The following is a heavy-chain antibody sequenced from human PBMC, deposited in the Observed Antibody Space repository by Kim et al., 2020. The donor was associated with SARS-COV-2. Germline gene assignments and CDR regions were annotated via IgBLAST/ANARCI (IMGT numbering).Heavy chain of an antibody. D-gene: IGHD3-16*01. CDR2: IYYSGST. Sequence: SETLSLTCTVSGGSISSYSCSWIRQPPGKGLEWIGYIYYSGSTNYNPSLKSRVTISVDTSKNQFSLKLSSVTAADTAVYYCARLEGEGNNYYYYGMDVWSQGTTVTVSS. J-gene: IGHJ6*02. CDR3: ARLEGEGNNYYYYGMDV. CDR1: GGSISSYS. V-gene: IGHV4-59*01.